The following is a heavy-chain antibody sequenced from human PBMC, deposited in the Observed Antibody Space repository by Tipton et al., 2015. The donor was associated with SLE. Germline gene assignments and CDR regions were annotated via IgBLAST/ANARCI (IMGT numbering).Heavy chain of an antibody. Sequence: TLSLTCTVSDDSISAYYWSWIRQPAGKGLEWIGRAYASGSTNYNPSLKSRVTLSVDTSKNQVSLKLSSVTAADTAVYYCARAGTWYAIDYWGQGTLVTVSS. CDR1: DDSISAYY. CDR2: AYASGST. CDR3: ARAGTWYAIDY. D-gene: IGHD6-13*01. V-gene: IGHV4-4*07. J-gene: IGHJ4*02.